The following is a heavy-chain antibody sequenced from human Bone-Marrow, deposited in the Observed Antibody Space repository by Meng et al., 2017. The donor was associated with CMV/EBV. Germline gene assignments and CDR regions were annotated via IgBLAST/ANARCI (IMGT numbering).Heavy chain of an antibody. Sequence: SETLSLTCAISGDSVSSDSGAWNWVRQSPSGGLDWLGRTYYRSQWKTDYAVSVKSRMAIKSDTSQNQFLLQLNAVTPEDTAVYYCARAPSGSYPDYWGQGTLVTVSS. CDR1: GDSVSSDSGA. D-gene: IGHD3-16*02. V-gene: IGHV6-1*01. CDR2: TYYRSQWKT. CDR3: ARAPSGSYPDY. J-gene: IGHJ4*02.